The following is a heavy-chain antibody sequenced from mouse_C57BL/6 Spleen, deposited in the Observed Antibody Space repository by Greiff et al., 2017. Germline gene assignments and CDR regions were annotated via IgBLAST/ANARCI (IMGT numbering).Heavy chain of an antibody. CDR3: AKNRDDYDAAWFAY. D-gene: IGHD2-4*01. Sequence: VQLVESGPGLVQPSQSLSITCTVSGFSLTSYGVHWVRQSPGKGLEWLGVIWRGGSTDYNAAFMPRLSITKDNSKSQVFFKMNSLQADDTAIYYCAKNRDDYDAAWFAYWGQGTLVTVSA. J-gene: IGHJ3*01. CDR1: GFSLTSYG. CDR2: IWRGGST. V-gene: IGHV2-5*01.